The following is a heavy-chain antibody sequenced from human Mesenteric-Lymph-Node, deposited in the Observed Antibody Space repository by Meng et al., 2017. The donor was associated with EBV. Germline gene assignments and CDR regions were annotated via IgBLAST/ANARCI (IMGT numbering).Heavy chain of an antibody. J-gene: IGHJ4*02. V-gene: IGHV4-34*01. D-gene: IGHD1-26*01. CDR1: GGSFSGYY. CDR2: INHSGST. CDR3: ARRPWSLYYYFDY. Sequence: QVQTREWGAGLVKPSGTLALTCAVYGGSFSGYYLSWIRQSPGKGLEWIGEINHSGSTNYNPSLKSRVSISLDTSDNQFSLKLSSVTAADTAVYYCARRPWSLYYYFDYWGPGTLVTVSS.